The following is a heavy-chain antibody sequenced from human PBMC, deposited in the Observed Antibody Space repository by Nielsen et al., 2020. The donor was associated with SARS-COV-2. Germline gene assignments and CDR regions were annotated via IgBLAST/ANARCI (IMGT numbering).Heavy chain of an antibody. CDR3: TRGSRGGDDWRENIYHYYGMDV. V-gene: IGHV3-73*01. CDR2: IRGKANDYAT. Sequence: GESLKISCTASGFTFSDFPVHWVRQTSGKGLEWIGLIRGKANDYATLTAESLKGRFSITRDDSKNTAYLQMDSLRTEDTAVYYCTRGSRGGDDWRENIYHYYGMDVWGQGTTVTVSS. CDR1: GFTFSDFP. D-gene: IGHD2-21*02. J-gene: IGHJ6*02.